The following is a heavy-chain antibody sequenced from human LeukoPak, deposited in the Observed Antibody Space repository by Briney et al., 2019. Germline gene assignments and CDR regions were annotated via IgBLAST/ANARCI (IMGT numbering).Heavy chain of an antibody. CDR1: GFTFSSYS. CDR2: ISSSSSSYI. J-gene: IGHJ4*02. Sequence: GGSLRLSCAASGFTFSSYSMNWVRQAPGKGLEWVSSISSSSSSYIYYADSVKGRFTISRDNAKNSLYLQMNSLRAEDTAVYYCARGYCSGGSCYSAIYYFDYWGQGTLVTVSS. CDR3: ARGYCSGGSCYSAIYYFDY. D-gene: IGHD2-15*01. V-gene: IGHV3-21*01.